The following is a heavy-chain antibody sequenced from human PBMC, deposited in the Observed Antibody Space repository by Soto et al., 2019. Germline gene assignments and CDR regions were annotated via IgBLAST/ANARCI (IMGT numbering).Heavy chain of an antibody. CDR3: ARRGVPAATRYGYYYYGMDV. D-gene: IGHD2-2*01. Sequence: WETLSLTCTVSGGSVSSGSYYWSWIRQPPGKGLEWIGYIYYSGSTNYNPSLKSRVTISVDTSKNQFSLKLSSVTAADTAVYYCARRGVPAATRYGYYYYGMDVWGQGTTVTVSS. J-gene: IGHJ6*02. CDR1: GGSVSSGSYY. V-gene: IGHV4-61*01. CDR2: IYYSGST.